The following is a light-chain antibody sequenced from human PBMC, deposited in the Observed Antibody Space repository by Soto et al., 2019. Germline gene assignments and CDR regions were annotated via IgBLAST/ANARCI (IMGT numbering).Light chain of an antibody. CDR1: QGINNL. CDR2: DVF. V-gene: IGKV1-5*01. Sequence: QMTQSPSTLSATVGDRVTIPCRARQGINNLLAWYQQKPGKAPKVLIYDVFPLESGVPSRFSGSGSATDFTLTINNLEPEDFAVYYCQQRNVWPPITFGQGTRLEIK. CDR3: QQRNVWPPIT. J-gene: IGKJ5*01.